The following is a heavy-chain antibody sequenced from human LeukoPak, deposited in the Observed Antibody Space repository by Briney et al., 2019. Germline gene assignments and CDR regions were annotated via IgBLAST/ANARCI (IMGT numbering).Heavy chain of an antibody. CDR3: ARESTAMARGCFDY. J-gene: IGHJ4*02. Sequence: GGSLRLSCAASGFTFSYAWMSWVRQAPGKGLEWVSSISSSSSYIYYADSVKGRFTISRDNAKNSLYLQMNSLRAEDTAVYYCARESTAMARGCFDYWGQGTLVTVSS. D-gene: IGHD5-18*01. V-gene: IGHV3-21*01. CDR2: ISSSSSYI. CDR1: GFTFSYAW.